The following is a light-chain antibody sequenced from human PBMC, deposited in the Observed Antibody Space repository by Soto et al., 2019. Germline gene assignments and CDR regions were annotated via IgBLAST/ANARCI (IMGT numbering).Light chain of an antibody. J-gene: IGLJ1*01. CDR3: CSYAGRSNV. V-gene: IGLV2-23*03. Sequence: QSALTQPASVSGSPGQSITISCTGSSNNVGGSNFVSWYQHHPGKAPKLIIYEGTKRPAEVSSHFSGSKSGNTASLIISGLQAEDEADYYCCSYAGRSNVFGSGTKVTVL. CDR1: SNNVGGSNF. CDR2: EGT.